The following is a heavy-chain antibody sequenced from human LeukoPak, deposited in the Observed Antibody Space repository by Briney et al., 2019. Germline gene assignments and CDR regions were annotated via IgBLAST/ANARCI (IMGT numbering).Heavy chain of an antibody. J-gene: IGHJ4*02. CDR3: AKDLGGDSSGYYLDY. CDR1: GFTFSSYA. Sequence: GGSLRLSCAASGFTFSSYAMSRVRQAPGKGLWWVSAISGSGGSTYYADSVKGRFTISRDNSKNTLYLQMNSLRAEDTAVYYCAKDLGGDSSGYYLDYWGQGTLVTVSS. D-gene: IGHD3-22*01. CDR2: ISGSGGST. V-gene: IGHV3-23*01.